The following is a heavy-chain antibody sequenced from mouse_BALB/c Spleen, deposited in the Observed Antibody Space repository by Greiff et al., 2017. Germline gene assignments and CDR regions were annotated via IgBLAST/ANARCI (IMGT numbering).Heavy chain of an antibody. J-gene: IGHJ4*01. D-gene: IGHD2-1*01. CDR3: ARRKTGRHYYGNYVGAMDY. CDR1: GYSITSDYA. CDR2: ISYSGST. Sequence: EVKLMESGPGLVKPSQSLSLTCTVTGYSITSDYAWNWIRQFPGNKLEWMGYISYSGSTSYNPSLKSRISITRDTSKNQFFLQLNSVTTEDTATYYCARRKTGRHYYGNYVGAMDYWGQGTSVTVSS. V-gene: IGHV3-2*02.